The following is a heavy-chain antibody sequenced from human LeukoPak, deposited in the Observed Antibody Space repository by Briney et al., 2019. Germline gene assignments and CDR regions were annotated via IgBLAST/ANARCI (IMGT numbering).Heavy chain of an antibody. V-gene: IGHV3-30-3*01. Sequence: SGGSLRLSCAASGFTFSSYAMHWVRQAPGKGLEWVAVISYDGSNKYCADSVKGRFTISRDNSKNTLYLQMNSLRAEDTAVYYCARVTAAYDYVWGSYQDWGQGTLVTVSS. D-gene: IGHD3-16*02. CDR1: GFTFSSYA. J-gene: IGHJ4*02. CDR2: ISYDGSNK. CDR3: ARVTAAYDYVWGSYQD.